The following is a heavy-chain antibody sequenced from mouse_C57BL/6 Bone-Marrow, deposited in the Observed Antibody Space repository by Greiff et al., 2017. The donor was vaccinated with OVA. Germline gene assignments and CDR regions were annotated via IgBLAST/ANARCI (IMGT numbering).Heavy chain of an antibody. CDR1: GYTFTSYW. V-gene: IGHV1-69*01. J-gene: IGHJ4*01. CDR3: ARRYSEGYYAMDY. Sequence: QVQLKQPGAELVMPGASVKLSCKASGYTFTSYWMHWVKQRPGQGLEWIGEIDPSDSYTNYNQKFKGKSTLTVDKSSSTAYMQLSSLTSEDSAVYYCARRYSEGYYAMDYWGQGTSVTVSS. D-gene: IGHD2-14*01. CDR2: IDPSDSYT.